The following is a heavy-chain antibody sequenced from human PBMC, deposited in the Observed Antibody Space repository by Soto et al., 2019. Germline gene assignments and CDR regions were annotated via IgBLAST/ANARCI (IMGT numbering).Heavy chain of an antibody. CDR2: TDGGGENS. Sequence: EVRLLESGGGLVQPGGSLRLSCAASGFTFSWYAISWVRRAPGKGLEYVSITDGGGENSYYADSVKGRFSVSRDNSQNTLSLQMNSLRVEDTAVYYCARGKSGWSELDHWGQGALVTVSS. J-gene: IGHJ4*02. D-gene: IGHD6-19*01. CDR1: GFTFSWYA. V-gene: IGHV3-23*01. CDR3: ARGKSGWSELDH.